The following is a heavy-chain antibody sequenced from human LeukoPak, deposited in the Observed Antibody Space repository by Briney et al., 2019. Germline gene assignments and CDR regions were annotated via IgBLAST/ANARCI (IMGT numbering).Heavy chain of an antibody. CDR2: ISSSGSTI. Sequence: GGSLRLSCAASGFTFSSYEMNWVRQAPGKGLEWVSYISSSGSTIYYADSVKGRFIISRDNAKNSLYLQMNSLRAEDTAVYYCARDRAQLWSNDYWGQGTLVTVSS. CDR3: ARDRAQLWSNDY. J-gene: IGHJ4*02. CDR1: GFTFSSYE. V-gene: IGHV3-48*03. D-gene: IGHD5-18*01.